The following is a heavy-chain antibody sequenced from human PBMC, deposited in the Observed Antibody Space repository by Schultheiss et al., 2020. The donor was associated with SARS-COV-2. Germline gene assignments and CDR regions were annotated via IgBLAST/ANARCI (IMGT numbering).Heavy chain of an antibody. Sequence: GSLRLSCAASGFTFSSYAMHWVRQAPGKGLEWVSAISGSGGSTYYADSVKGRLTISRDNARNTVHLQMNTLRAEDTAVYFCARDQLFGGQGTLVTVSS. J-gene: IGHJ4*02. CDR1: GFTFSSYA. CDR2: ISGSGGST. V-gene: IGHV3-23*01. CDR3: ARDQLF. D-gene: IGHD1-1*01.